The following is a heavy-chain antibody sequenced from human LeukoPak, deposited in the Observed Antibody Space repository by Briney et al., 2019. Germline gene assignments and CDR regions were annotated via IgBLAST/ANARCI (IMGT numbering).Heavy chain of an antibody. J-gene: IGHJ4*02. CDR2: VYYSGST. CDR3: ARLVRFGELISMSYFDY. Sequence: GSLRLSCAASGFTFSSYSMNWVRQPPGKGLEWIGIVYYSGSTYYNPSLKSRITISIDTSKNQFSLKLSSVTAADTAVYYCARLVRFGELISMSYFDYWGQGTLVTVSS. CDR1: GFTFSSYSMN. V-gene: IGHV4-59*04. D-gene: IGHD3-10*01.